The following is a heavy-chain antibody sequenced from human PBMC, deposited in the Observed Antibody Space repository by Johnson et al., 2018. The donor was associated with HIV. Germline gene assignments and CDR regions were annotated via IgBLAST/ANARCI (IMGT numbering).Heavy chain of an antibody. CDR2: ISSDESKK. J-gene: IGHJ3*02. V-gene: IGHV3-30*04. Sequence: VQLVESGGGVVQPGRSLRLSCAAPGFTLSRYAMHWVRQAPGKGLEWLAVISSDESKKYYADSVKGRLTVSRDNSKNTLYLQMNSLRTEDTAVYYCARGGGLVAFDIWGQGTRVTVSS. D-gene: IGHD3-16*01. CDR3: ARGGGLVAFDI. CDR1: GFTLSRYA.